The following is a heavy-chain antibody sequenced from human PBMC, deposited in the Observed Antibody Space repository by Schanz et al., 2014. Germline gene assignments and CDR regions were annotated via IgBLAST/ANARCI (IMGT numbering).Heavy chain of an antibody. J-gene: IGHJ4*02. D-gene: IGHD5-12*01. CDR2: IIPIHGIV. Sequence: QVQLVQSGAEVKKPGSSMKVSCKASGGTFSTYPINWLRQAPGQGLEWMGRIIPIHGIVNYAQRFQDRVRITADKSTSTAYMELSSLRSDDTAVYYCARAVGGYDPAGALDYWGQGTLVNVSS. CDR3: ARAVGGYDPAGALDY. CDR1: GGTFSTYP. V-gene: IGHV1-69*02.